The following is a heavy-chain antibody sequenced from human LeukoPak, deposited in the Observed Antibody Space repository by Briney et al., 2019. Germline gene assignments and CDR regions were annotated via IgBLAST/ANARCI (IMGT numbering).Heavy chain of an antibody. CDR2: SGGSGGAT. CDR1: GFTFSSFG. V-gene: IGHV3-23*01. CDR3: AKGKDFNGYYVDS. D-gene: IGHD3-3*01. J-gene: IGHJ4*02. Sequence: GGSLRLSCAASGFTFSSFGMSWVRQSPETGLEWVSVSGGSGGATHYAESVKGRFTISKDNSKNTLYLEKSRLRADDTAVYYCAKGKDFNGYYVDSWGQGTLVTVSS.